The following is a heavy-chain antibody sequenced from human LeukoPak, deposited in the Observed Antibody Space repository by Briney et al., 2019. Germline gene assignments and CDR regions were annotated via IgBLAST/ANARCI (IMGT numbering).Heavy chain of an antibody. V-gene: IGHV4-61*01. CDR3: GGGGDYGDYDS. Sequence: SETLSLTCIVSGGSISSTTYYWSWIRQPPGKGLEWIGYIYYSGSTNYNPSLKSRVTISVDTSKNQFSLKLSSVTAADTAVYSCGGGGDYGDYDSWGQGTLVTVSS. D-gene: IGHD4-17*01. CDR2: IYYSGST. CDR1: GGSISSTTYY. J-gene: IGHJ4*02.